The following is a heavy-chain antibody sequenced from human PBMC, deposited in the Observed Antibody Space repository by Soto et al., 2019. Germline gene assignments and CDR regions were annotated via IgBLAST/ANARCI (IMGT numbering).Heavy chain of an antibody. CDR1: GFTFNSYE. Sequence: EVQLVESGGGVVQPGGSLRLACAASGFTFNSYEMNWVRQAPGKGLEWVSYISSSGSTIYYIDSVKGRFTISRDNAKNSLYLQMNSLRAEDTAVYYCARGGIAVGGWCNVEYWGQGTLITVSS. CDR2: ISSSGSTI. D-gene: IGHD6-19*01. CDR3: ARGGIAVGGWCNVEY. J-gene: IGHJ4*02. V-gene: IGHV3-48*03.